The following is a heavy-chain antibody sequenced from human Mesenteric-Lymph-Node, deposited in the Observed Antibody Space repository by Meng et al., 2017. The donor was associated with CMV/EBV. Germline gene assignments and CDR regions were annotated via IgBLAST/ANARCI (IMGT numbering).Heavy chain of an antibody. CDR2: IYSGGST. Sequence: SGVSVSRNYMRWVRQAPGKGLEWVSVIYSGGSTHYADSVKGRFTISRDDSKNILYLQMNSLRAEDTAMYYCARDIYDSGGYYYPFDSWGQGTLVTVSS. V-gene: IGHV3-66*01. J-gene: IGHJ4*02. CDR1: GVSVSRNY. CDR3: ARDIYDSGGYYYPFDS. D-gene: IGHD3-22*01.